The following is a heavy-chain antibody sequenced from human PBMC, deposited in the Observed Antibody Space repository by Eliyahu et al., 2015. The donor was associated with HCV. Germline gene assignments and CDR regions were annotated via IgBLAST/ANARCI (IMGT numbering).Heavy chain of an antibody. J-gene: IGHJ4*02. CDR2: IIPMFGTS. Sequence: QVQLVQSGAEVKRSGSSVKVSCKASGGTFSRHSISWVRQAPGQGLEWMGGIIPMFGTSNYAQKFQGRVTITADESTSTAYMELRSLRSEDTAIYYCAREGGDYCSGGTCFFLYWGQGTLVSVSP. V-gene: IGHV1-69*01. CDR3: AREGGDYCSGGTCFFLY. D-gene: IGHD2-15*01. CDR1: GGTFSRHS.